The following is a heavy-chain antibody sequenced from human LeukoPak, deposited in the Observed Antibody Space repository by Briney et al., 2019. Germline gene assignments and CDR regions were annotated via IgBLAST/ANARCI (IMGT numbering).Heavy chain of an antibody. D-gene: IGHD6-13*01. CDR2: ISSSSSTI. V-gene: IGHV3-48*02. CDR3: AKSSSWLYYFDY. J-gene: IGHJ4*02. Sequence: GGSLRLSCAAAGFTFSSYSMNWVRQAPGKGLEWVSYISSSSSTIYYADSVKGRFTISRDNAKNSLYLQMNSLRDEDTAVYYCAKSSSWLYYFDYWGQGTLVTVSS. CDR1: GFTFSSYS.